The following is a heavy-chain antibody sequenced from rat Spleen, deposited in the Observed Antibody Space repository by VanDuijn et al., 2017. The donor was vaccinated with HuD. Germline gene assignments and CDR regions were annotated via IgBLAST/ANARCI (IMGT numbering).Heavy chain of an antibody. CDR3: TRSEGSYYYDGTYYYPFAY. Sequence: QVQLKESGPGLVQPSQTLSLTCTVSGFSLTDYSIHWVRQPPGKGLEWIGGISSGGNTYHNSGLKSRLSISRDTSKSQVFLKMNSLQTDDTAIYFCTRSEGSYYYDGTYYYPFAYWGQGTLVTVSS. J-gene: IGHJ3*01. V-gene: IGHV2-19*01. CDR2: ISSGGNT. CDR1: GFSLTDYS. D-gene: IGHD1-12*02.